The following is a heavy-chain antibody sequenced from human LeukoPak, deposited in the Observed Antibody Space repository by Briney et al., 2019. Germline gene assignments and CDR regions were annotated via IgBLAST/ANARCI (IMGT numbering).Heavy chain of an antibody. CDR1: GFTFSSYA. V-gene: IGHV3-23*01. D-gene: IGHD2-2*01. J-gene: IGHJ4*02. CDR3: AEDMGVVPAANFDY. CDR2: ISGSGGST. Sequence: PGGSLRLSCAASGFTFSSYAMSWVRQAPGKGLEGVSAISGSGGSTYYADSVKGRFNISRDNSKNTLYLQMNSLRAEDTAEYYCAEDMGVVPAANFDYWGQGTLVTVSS.